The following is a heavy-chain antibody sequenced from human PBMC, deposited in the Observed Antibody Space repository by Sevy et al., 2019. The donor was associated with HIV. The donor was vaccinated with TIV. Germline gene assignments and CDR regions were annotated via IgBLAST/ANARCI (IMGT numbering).Heavy chain of an antibody. D-gene: IGHD3-22*01. J-gene: IGHJ4*02. CDR2: IQYDGSNK. CDR3: ARAEQVTMLVVFGGLYFDS. V-gene: IGHV3-30*02. Sequence: GGSLRLSCAASGFTFSYSGMHWVRQAPGKGLEWVTFIQYDGSNKYYADSVKGRFTISRDNAKNSLYLQMNSLRADDTAVYYCARAEQVTMLVVFGGLYFDSWGQGTLVTVSS. CDR1: GFTFSYSG.